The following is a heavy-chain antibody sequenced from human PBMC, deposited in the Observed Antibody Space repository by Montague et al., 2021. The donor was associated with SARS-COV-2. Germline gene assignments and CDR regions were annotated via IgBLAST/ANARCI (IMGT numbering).Heavy chain of an antibody. Sequence: SLRLSCAASGFTFSDYYMAWIRQAPGKGLEWVSYISDTGTPISYADSVKGRFTISRDKGNNSLYLQLNSLRAVDTAVYYCARDGGIAAAGIFDPWGQGTLVTVSS. CDR1: GFTFSDYY. CDR3: ARDGGIAAAGIFDP. CDR2: ISDTGTPI. V-gene: IGHV3-11*01. J-gene: IGHJ5*02. D-gene: IGHD6-13*01.